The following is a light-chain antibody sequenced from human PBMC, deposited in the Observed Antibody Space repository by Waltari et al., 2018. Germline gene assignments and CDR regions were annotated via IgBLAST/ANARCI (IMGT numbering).Light chain of an antibody. CDR1: NSDVGAYSR. J-gene: IGLJ2*01. CDR2: EVS. V-gene: IGLV2-18*02. CDR3: ASYTPSSALV. Sequence: SALTQPPSVSGSPGPSVTIPCTGRNSDVGAYSRVSWYQQSPGTAPKVVIYEVSNRPSGVPDRFSGSKSGNTASLTISGLQAEDEADYYCASYTPSSALVFGGGTKVTVL.